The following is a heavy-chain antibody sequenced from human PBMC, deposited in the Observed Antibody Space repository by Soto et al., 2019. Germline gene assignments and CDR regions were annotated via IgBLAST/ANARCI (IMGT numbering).Heavy chain of an antibody. CDR1: GFTFTRYS. Sequence: LRLSCAASGFTFTRYSMNWVRQAPGKGLEWVSSISSTTNYIYYGDSMKGRFTISRGNAKNSLYLEMNSLRAEDTAVYYCARESEDLTSNFDYWGQGTLVTVSS. V-gene: IGHV3-21*06. J-gene: IGHJ4*02. CDR3: ARESEDLTSNFDY. CDR2: ISSTTNYI.